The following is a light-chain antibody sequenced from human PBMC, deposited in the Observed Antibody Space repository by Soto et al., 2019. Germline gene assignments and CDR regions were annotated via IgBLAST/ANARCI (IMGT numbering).Light chain of an antibody. J-gene: IGKJ1*01. Sequence: DIQMTQSPSSLSASVGDRVTITCRASQTISSYLNWYQQKPGKAPNLLIYAASTLQGGVPSRFSGTGSGTDFTLIISNLQPEDFATYYCQQSYSTPLFGQGTKVDIK. CDR2: AAS. CDR1: QTISSY. V-gene: IGKV1-39*01. CDR3: QQSYSTPL.